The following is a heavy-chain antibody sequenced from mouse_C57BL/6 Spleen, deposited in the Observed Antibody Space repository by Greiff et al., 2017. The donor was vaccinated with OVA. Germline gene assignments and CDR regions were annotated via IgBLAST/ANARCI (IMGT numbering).Heavy chain of an antibody. CDR2: INPGSGGI. Sequence: VQLQQSGAELVRPGTSVKVSCKASGYAFTNYLIEWVKQRPGQGLEWIGVINPGSGGINYTEKFKGRATLTADKSYSTSYKQLSSRTAETSTDYCGARGEVVTEAWFAYWGQGTLVTVSA. D-gene: IGHD2-3*01. J-gene: IGHJ3*01. V-gene: IGHV1-54*01. CDR3: ARGEVVTEAWFAY. CDR1: GYAFTNYL.